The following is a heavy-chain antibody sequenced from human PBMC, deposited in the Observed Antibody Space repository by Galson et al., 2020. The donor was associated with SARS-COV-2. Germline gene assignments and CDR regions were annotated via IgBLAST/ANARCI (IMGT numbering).Heavy chain of an antibody. V-gene: IGHV2-5*02. CDR2: IYWDDDK. Sequence: VSGPTLVKPTQTLTLTCTVSGFSVSTSGVAVGWVRQPPGKALEWLTLIYWDDDKRYSPSLSSRLTITKDSSKNQVVLTMTNVDPLDTATYYCVHRVFCNISKCYTYFDHWGQGTLVTVS. CDR3: VHRVFCNISKCYTYFDH. J-gene: IGHJ4*02. D-gene: IGHD2-2*02. CDR1: GFSVSTSGVA.